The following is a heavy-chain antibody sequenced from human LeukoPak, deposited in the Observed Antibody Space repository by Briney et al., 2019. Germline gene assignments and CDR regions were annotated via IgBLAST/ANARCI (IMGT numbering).Heavy chain of an antibody. D-gene: IGHD5-18*01. V-gene: IGHV3-7*01. CDR3: AREGADTAMVFDY. J-gene: IGHJ4*02. CDR1: GFTFSSYW. Sequence: GGSLRLSCAASGFTFSSYWMSWVRQAPGKGLEWVANIKQDGSEKYYVDSVKGRFTISRDNAKNSLYLQMNSLRAEDTAVYYCAREGADTAMVFDYWGQGTLVTVSS. CDR2: IKQDGSEK.